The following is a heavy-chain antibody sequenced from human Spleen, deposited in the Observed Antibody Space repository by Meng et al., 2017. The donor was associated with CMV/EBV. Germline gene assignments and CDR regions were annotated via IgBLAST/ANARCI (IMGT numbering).Heavy chain of an antibody. CDR3: AKVKDSSGWYYFDY. Sequence: GGSLRLSCAASGFTFSSYAVSWVRQAPGKGLEWVSAISGSGGSTYYADSVKGRFTISRDNSKNTLYLQMNSLRAEDTAVYYCAKVKDSSGWYYFDYWGQGTLVTVSS. CDR1: GFTFSSYA. D-gene: IGHD6-19*01. J-gene: IGHJ4*02. CDR2: ISGSGGST. V-gene: IGHV3-23*01.